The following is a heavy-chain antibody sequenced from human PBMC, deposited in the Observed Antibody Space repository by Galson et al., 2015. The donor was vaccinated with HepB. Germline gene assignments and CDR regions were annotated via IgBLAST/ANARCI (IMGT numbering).Heavy chain of an antibody. CDR2: INPNSGGT. CDR1: GYTFTGYY. CDR3: ARGGRVLRYFDWFLYGMDV. D-gene: IGHD3-9*01. Sequence: SVKVSCKASGYTFTGYYMHWVRQAPGQGLEWMGWINPNSGGTNYAQKFQGWVTMTRDTSISTAYMELGRLRSDDTAVYYCARGGRVLRYFDWFLYGMDVWGQGTTVTVSS. V-gene: IGHV1-2*04. J-gene: IGHJ6*02.